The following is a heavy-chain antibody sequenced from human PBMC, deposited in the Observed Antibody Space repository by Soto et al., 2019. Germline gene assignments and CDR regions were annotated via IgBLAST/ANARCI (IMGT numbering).Heavy chain of an antibody. J-gene: IGHJ4*02. CDR1: GYTFTSYD. CDR2: MNPNSGNT. CDR3: ARGRGSRRQLGNSPGGY. V-gene: IGHV1-8*01. D-gene: IGHD3-16*01. Sequence: ASVKVSCKASGYTFTSYDINWVRQATGQGLEWIGWMNPNSGNTGYAQKFQGRVTMTRNTSISTAYMELSSLRSEDTAVYYCARGRGSRRQLGNSPGGYWGQGTLVTVSS.